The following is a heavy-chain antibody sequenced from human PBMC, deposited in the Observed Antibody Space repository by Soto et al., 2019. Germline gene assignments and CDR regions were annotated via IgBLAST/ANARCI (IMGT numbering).Heavy chain of an antibody. CDR3: ERDRIAELYYYYGMDV. V-gene: IGHV3-7*01. CDR1: GFTFSSYW. CDR2: IKQDGSEK. D-gene: IGHD1-7*01. Sequence: GGSLRLSCAASGFTFSSYWMSWVRQAPGKGLEWVANIKQDGSEKYYVDSVKGRFTISRDNAKNSLYLQMNSLRAEDTAVYYCERDRIAELYYYYGMDVWGQGTTVTVS. J-gene: IGHJ6*02.